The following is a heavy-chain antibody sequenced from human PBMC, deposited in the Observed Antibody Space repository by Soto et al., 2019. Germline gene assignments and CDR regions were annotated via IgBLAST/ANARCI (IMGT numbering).Heavy chain of an antibody. Sequence: EVQLVESGGGLVQPGESLRLSCAASGLTFRSYWMHWVRQAPGKGLVWVSRINTDGSVAMYVDSGKGRFPISRDNAKNTLYLHMISLRPEDTAVYYCVRDMQLWPPDSWRPGTLVTVSS. CDR2: INTDGSVA. D-gene: IGHD2-21*01. J-gene: IGHJ4*02. CDR1: GLTFRSYW. V-gene: IGHV3-74*03. CDR3: VRDMQLWPPDS.